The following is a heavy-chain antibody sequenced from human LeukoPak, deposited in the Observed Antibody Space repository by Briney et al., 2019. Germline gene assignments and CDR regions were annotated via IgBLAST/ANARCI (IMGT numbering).Heavy chain of an antibody. CDR3: TRGKAVAGRRGYYGMDV. J-gene: IGHJ6*04. V-gene: IGHV3-49*04. CDR2: IRSKAYGGTT. D-gene: IGHD6-19*01. CDR1: GFTFGDYA. Sequence: PGGSLRLSCTASGFTFGDYAMSWVRQAPGKGLEWVGFIRSKAYGGTTEYAASVKGRFTISRDDSKSIAYLQMNSLKTEDTAVYYCTRGKAVAGRRGYYGMDVWGKGTTVTVSS.